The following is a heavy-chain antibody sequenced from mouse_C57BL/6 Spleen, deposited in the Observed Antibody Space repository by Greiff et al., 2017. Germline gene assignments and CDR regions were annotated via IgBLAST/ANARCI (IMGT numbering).Heavy chain of an antibody. V-gene: IGHV1-19*01. CDR3: ARPTLDY. Sequence: EVQLQQSGPVLVKPGASVKMSCKASGYTFTDYYMNWVKQSHGKGLEWIGVINPYNGGTNYNQKFKGKATLTVDKSSSTAYMELNSLTSADSAVYYCARPTLDYWGQGTTLTVSS. D-gene: IGHD2-10*01. CDR2: INPYNGGT. J-gene: IGHJ2*01. CDR1: GYTFTDYY.